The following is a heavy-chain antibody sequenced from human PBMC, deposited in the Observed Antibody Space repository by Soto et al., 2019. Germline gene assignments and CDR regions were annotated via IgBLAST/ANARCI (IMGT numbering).Heavy chain of an antibody. V-gene: IGHV3-30*03. CDR1: GFTFSSYG. Sequence: QVQLVESGGGMVQPGRSLRLSCAASGFTFSSYGMHWVRQAPGKGLEWVAVISYDGSNKYNAVSVKGRFTISRDNSKNTIYLQMNSLRAEDPAVYYCADQLCLTWGQGTLVTVSP. D-gene: IGHD5-18*01. CDR3: ADQLCLT. CDR2: ISYDGSNK. J-gene: IGHJ5*02.